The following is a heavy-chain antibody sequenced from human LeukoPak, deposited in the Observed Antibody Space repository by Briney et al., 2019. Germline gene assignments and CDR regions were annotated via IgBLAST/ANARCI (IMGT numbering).Heavy chain of an antibody. V-gene: IGHV4-39*01. CDR2: VYTSEYT. Sequence: SETLSLTCSVSGVSSYYWGWIRQPPGKGLEWIGSVYTSEYTYYSSALKGRVNISVDTPNKQFSLKLNSVTAADTAMYYCARLHSGSYSFDYWGQGTLVTVSS. CDR1: GVSSYY. D-gene: IGHD1-26*01. CDR3: ARLHSGSYSFDY. J-gene: IGHJ4*02.